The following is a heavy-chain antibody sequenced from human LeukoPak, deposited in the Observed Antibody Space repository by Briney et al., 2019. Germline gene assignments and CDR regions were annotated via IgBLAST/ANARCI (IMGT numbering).Heavy chain of an antibody. CDR2: IYYSGST. D-gene: IGHD2-2*01. Sequence: SETLSLTCTVSGGSISSGGYYWSWTRQHPGKGLEWIGYIYYSGSTYYNPSLKSRVTISVDTSKNQFSLKLSSVTAADTAVYYCARLAIVVVPAAIDYYMDVWGKGTTVTVSS. CDR3: ARLAIVVVPAAIDYYMDV. J-gene: IGHJ6*03. CDR1: GGSISSGGYY. V-gene: IGHV4-31*03.